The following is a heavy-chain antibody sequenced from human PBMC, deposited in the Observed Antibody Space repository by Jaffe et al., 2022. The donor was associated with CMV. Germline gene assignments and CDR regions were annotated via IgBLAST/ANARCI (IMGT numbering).Heavy chain of an antibody. CDR3: AKEGDSSSRYAFDI. D-gene: IGHD6-13*01. V-gene: IGHV3-9*01. CDR2: ISWNSGSI. Sequence: EVQLVESGGGLVQPGRSLRLSCAASGFTFDDYAMHWVRQAPGKGLEWVSGISWNSGSIGYADSVKGRFTISRDNAKNSLYLQMNSLRAEDTALYYCAKEGDSSSRYAFDIWGQGTMVTVSS. CDR1: GFTFDDYA. J-gene: IGHJ3*02.